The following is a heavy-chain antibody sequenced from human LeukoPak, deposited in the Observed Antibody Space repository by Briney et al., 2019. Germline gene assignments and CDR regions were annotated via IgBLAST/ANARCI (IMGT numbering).Heavy chain of an antibody. J-gene: IGHJ3*01. D-gene: IGHD7-27*01. CDR1: GYTFTDNH. CDR2: ISPNSGGT. Sequence: AASVTVSCKASGYTFTDNHMYWIRQGPGQGLGCMGWISPNSGGTNYAQKFQGRITMTGDTSISTGYIELSSLRSDDTAVYYCARELGRHAFDVWGQGTMVTVSS. CDR3: ARELGRHAFDV. V-gene: IGHV1-2*02.